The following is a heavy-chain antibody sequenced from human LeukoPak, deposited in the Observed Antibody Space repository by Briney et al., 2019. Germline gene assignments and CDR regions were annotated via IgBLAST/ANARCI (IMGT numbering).Heavy chain of an antibody. CDR2: INPNSGGT. CDR1: GYTFTGYY. Sequence: WASVKVSCKASGYTFTGYYMHWVRQAPGQGLEWMGWINPNSGGTNYAQKFQGRVTMIRDTSISIAYMELSRLRSDDTAVYYCARTRGLWFGELWDYWGQGTLVTVSS. V-gene: IGHV1-2*02. J-gene: IGHJ4*02. D-gene: IGHD3-10*01. CDR3: ARTRGLWFGELWDY.